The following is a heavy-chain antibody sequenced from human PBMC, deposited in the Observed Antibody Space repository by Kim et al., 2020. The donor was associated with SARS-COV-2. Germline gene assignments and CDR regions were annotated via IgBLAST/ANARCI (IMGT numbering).Heavy chain of an antibody. D-gene: IGHD3-16*02. V-gene: IGHV3-15*01. CDR3: TTGLYDYVWGSYLQGGFDY. J-gene: IGHJ4*02. Sequence: GRFTISRDDSKNTLYLQMNSLKTEDTAVYYCTTGLYDYVWGSYLQGGFDYWGQGTLVTVSS.